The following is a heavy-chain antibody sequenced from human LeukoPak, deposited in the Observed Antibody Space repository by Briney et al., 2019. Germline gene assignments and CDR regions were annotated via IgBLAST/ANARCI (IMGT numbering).Heavy chain of an antibody. CDR3: ASSYYDSSGYPYYLDY. V-gene: IGHV1-69*13. CDR2: IIPIFGTA. J-gene: IGHJ4*02. Sequence: GASEKVSCKASGGTYSSYAISWVRQATGQWLEWMGGIIPIFGTANYAQKFQGRVTITADESTSTAYMELSSLRSEDTAVYYCASSYYDSSGYPYYLDYWGQGTLVTVSS. CDR1: GGTYSSYA. D-gene: IGHD3-22*01.